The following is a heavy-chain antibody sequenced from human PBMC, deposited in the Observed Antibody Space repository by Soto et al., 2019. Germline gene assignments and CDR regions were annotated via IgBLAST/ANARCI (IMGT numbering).Heavy chain of an antibody. CDR3: ARDRAYYYGSGSPPIDY. Sequence: ASVKVSCKASGYTFTGYYMHWVRQAPGQGLEWMGWISAYNGNTNYAQKLQGRVTMTTDTSTSTAYMELRSLRSDDTAVYYCARDRAYYYGSGSPPIDYWGQGTLVTVSS. CDR1: GYTFTGYY. J-gene: IGHJ4*02. D-gene: IGHD3-10*01. CDR2: ISAYNGNT. V-gene: IGHV1-18*04.